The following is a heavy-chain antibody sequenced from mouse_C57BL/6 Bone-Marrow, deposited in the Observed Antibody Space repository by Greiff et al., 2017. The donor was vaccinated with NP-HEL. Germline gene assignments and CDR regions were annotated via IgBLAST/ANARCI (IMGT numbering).Heavy chain of an antibody. D-gene: IGHD3-2*02. V-gene: IGHV2-2*01. CDR1: GFSLTSYG. CDR2: IWSGGST. CDR3: ARNKDSSGLFAY. Sequence: VHLVESGPGLVQPSQSLSITCTVSGFSLTSYGVHWVRQSPGKGLEWLGVIWSGGSTDYNAAFISRLSISKDNSKSQVFFKMNSLQADDTAIYYCARNKDSSGLFAYWGQGTLVTVSA. J-gene: IGHJ3*01.